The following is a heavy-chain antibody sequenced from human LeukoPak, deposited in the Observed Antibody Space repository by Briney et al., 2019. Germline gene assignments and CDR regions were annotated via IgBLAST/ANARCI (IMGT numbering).Heavy chain of an antibody. J-gene: IGHJ4*02. CDR1: GFTFRNYW. CDR2: IKQDGTEQ. Sequence: GGSLRLSCAASGFTFRNYWMKWGREAPGKGLEWVANIKQDGTEQNYVDTVKGRFTISRDNAKNSLYLQMVSLRAEDTAVYYCAGLGAYSDYWGQGTLVTVSS. V-gene: IGHV3-7*01. CDR3: AGLGAYSDY. D-gene: IGHD3-16*01.